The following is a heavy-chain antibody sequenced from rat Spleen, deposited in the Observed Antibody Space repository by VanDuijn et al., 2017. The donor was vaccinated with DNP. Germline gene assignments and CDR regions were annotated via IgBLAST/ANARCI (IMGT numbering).Heavy chain of an antibody. CDR2: ITNSGGSI. Sequence: EVQLVESGGGLVQPGRSLKLSCVASGFTFSDYNMAWVRQAPKKGLEWVASITNSGGSIYYRDSLKGRITISRDNAKSTLYLQMDSLRSEDTATYYCTTGAGSPWGQGTSVTVSS. V-gene: IGHV5S10*01. D-gene: IGHD1-4*01. CDR1: GFTFSDYN. J-gene: IGHJ4*01. CDR3: TTGAGSP.